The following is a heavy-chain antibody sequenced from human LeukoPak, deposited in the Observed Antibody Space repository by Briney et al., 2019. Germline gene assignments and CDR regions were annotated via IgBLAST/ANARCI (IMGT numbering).Heavy chain of an antibody. J-gene: IGHJ4*02. CDR2: ISGSGGST. CDR1: GFTFSSYA. D-gene: IGHD6-19*01. CDR3: AKLGSQWLVRGYFDY. V-gene: IGHV3-23*01. Sequence: GGSLRLSCAASGFTFSSYAMSWVRQAPGKGLEWVSAISGSGGSTYYADSVKGRFTISRDNSKNTLYLQMNSLRAEDTAVYYCAKLGSQWLVRGYFDYWGQGPLVTVSS.